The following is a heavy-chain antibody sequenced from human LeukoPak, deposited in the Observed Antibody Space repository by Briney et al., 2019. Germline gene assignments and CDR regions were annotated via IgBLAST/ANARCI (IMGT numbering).Heavy chain of an antibody. Sequence: PSETLSLTCTVSGGSISSGGYYWSWIRQHPGKGLEWIGYIYYSGSTYYNPSLKSRVTISVDTSKNQFSLKLSSVTAADTAVYYCARDNKFEVTMIVVASWFDPWGQGTLVTVSS. J-gene: IGHJ5*02. CDR3: ARDNKFEVTMIVVASWFDP. D-gene: IGHD3-22*01. CDR1: GGSISSGGYY. V-gene: IGHV4-31*03. CDR2: IYYSGST.